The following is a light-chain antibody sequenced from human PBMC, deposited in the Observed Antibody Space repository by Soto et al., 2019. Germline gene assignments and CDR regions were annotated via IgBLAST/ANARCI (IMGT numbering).Light chain of an antibody. CDR1: QNILSN. Sequence: ELVITQSPATLSFAPGERVTLSCRASQNILSNLAWYQQKPGQAPRLLIYGASTRATGIPARFSGSGSGTEFTFTISSLQSEDFAVYYCQQYNKWPMTFGQGTRLEIK. V-gene: IGKV3-15*01. CDR2: GAS. CDR3: QQYNKWPMT. J-gene: IGKJ5*01.